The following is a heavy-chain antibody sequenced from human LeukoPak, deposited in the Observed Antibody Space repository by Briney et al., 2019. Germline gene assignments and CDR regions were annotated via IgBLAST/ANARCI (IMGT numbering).Heavy chain of an antibody. V-gene: IGHV3-23*01. Sequence: GGSLRLSCAASGFTFSNSAMAWVRQAPGKGLEWVSAISGRGDNTYYADSVKGRFTISRDNSKNTLYLQMNSLRAEDTAVYYCATATPPYCSGGSCYLDHWGQGTLVTVSS. CDR1: GFTFSNSA. CDR2: ISGRGDNT. CDR3: ATATPPYCSGGSCYLDH. J-gene: IGHJ4*02. D-gene: IGHD2-15*01.